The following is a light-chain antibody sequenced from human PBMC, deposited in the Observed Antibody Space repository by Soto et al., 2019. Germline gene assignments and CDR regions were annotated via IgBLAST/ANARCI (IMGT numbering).Light chain of an antibody. CDR1: QDIRTS. J-gene: IGKJ4*01. Sequence: DIQMTQSPSSVSASVGDRVTITCRATQDIRTSLGWYQQKPGVAPKLLIYLSSTLAAGVPARFSGSGSGTDFTLTISSRQPEDFATYFCQQAHSFPRTFGGGTKVESK. CDR2: LSS. CDR3: QQAHSFPRT. V-gene: IGKV1-12*01.